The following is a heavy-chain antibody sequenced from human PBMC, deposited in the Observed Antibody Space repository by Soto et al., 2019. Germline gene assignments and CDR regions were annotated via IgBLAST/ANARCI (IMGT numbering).Heavy chain of an antibody. CDR3: AREIKGLRFGRIDA. D-gene: IGHD3-10*01. CDR1: GYTFSDYY. V-gene: IGHV1-2*02. J-gene: IGHJ5*02. Sequence: QVQLVQSGAEVKKPGASLKVSCKSSGYTFSDYYIHWVRQATGQGREWMGWINPDTGGTNYAQKFKGRVTMTRDTSVSTAYMDLSTMRADATAVYYCAREIKGLRFGRIDAWGQGTLVTVSS. CDR2: INPDTGGT.